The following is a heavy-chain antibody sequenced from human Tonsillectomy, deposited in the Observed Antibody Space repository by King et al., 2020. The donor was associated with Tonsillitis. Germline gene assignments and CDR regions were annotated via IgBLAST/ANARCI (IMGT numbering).Heavy chain of an antibody. D-gene: IGHD5-18*01. V-gene: IGHV3-48*03. CDR3: ASRRSSTPMDASLHY. CDR2: MSSSGRSI. CDR1: QFTLSNNG. J-gene: IGHJ4*02. Sequence: VQLVESGGGLVQPGGSLRVSCAASQFTLSNNGMSWVRQAPGKGLEWISYMSSSGRSIYYADSVQGRFTISRDDAKNSLYLQMNSLRVEDTGVYYCASRRSSTPMDASLHYWGQGTLVSVSS.